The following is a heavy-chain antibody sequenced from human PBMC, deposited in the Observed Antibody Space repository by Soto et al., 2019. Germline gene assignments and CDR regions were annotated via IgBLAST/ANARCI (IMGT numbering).Heavy chain of an antibody. Sequence: WGSLRLSCAASGFTFSSYGMHWVRQAPDKGLEWVSLISYNGSNQYYADSVKGRFTISRDNSKNTLFLQMNSLRADDTAVYYCAKDQASGQGSFHXWGQGTLVTVSX. CDR2: ISYNGSNQ. J-gene: IGHJ4*02. CDR3: AKDQASGQGSFHX. CDR1: GFTFSSYG. V-gene: IGHV3-30*18.